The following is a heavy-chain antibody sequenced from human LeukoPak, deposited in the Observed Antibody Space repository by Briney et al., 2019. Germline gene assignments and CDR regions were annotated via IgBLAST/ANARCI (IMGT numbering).Heavy chain of an antibody. V-gene: IGHV3-48*02. CDR2: ISNRISTI. J-gene: IGHJ4*02. D-gene: IGHD3-10*01. Sequence: PGGSLRLSCAASGLTFSRYSMNWVRQAAGNVLGRVSYISNRISTIYYADSVKGRFTISRDNAKNSLYLQMNSLRDEDTAVYYCARDLDYYGSGNDYWGQGTLVTVSS. CDR3: ARDLDYYGSGNDY. CDR1: GLTFSRYS.